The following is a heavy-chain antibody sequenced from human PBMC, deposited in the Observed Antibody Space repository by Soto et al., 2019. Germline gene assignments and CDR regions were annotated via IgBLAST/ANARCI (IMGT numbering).Heavy chain of an antibody. J-gene: IGHJ6*02. CDR3: ARDDNSPSSWAYYCYGMDV. V-gene: IGHV1-69*01. D-gene: IGHD6-13*01. CDR2: IIPIFGTA. CDR1: GGTFSSYA. Sequence: QVQLVQSGAEVKKPGSSVKVSCKASGGTFSSYAISWVRQAPGQGLEWMGGIIPIFGTANYAQKFQGRVTITADESTSTAYMELSSLRSEDTAVYYCARDDNSPSSWAYYCYGMDVWGQGTTVTVSS.